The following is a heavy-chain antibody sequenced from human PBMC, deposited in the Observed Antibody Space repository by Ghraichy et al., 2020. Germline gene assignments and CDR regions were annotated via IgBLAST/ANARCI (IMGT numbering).Heavy chain of an antibody. J-gene: IGHJ3*02. Sequence: SETLSLTCTVSGGSISSYYWSWIRQPPGKGLEWIGYIYYSGSTNYNPSLKSRVTISVDTSKNQFSLKLSSVTAADTAVYYCARETTRNAFDIWGQGTMVTVSS. CDR3: ARETTRNAFDI. D-gene: IGHD1-1*01. CDR1: GGSISSYY. CDR2: IYYSGST. V-gene: IGHV4-59*01.